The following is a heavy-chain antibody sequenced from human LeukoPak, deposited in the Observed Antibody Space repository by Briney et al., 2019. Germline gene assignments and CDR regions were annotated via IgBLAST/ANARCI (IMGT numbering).Heavy chain of an antibody. CDR1: GYTFTGYY. V-gene: IGHV1-2*02. Sequence: GASVKVSCKASGYTFTGYYMHWVRQAPGQGLEWMGWINPNSGGTNYAQKFQGRVTMTRDTSISTAYMELSRLRSDDPAVYYCARERDVIRYFDWLQRNNWFDPWGQGTLVTVSS. CDR2: INPNSGGT. D-gene: IGHD3-9*01. CDR3: ARERDVIRYFDWLQRNNWFDP. J-gene: IGHJ5*02.